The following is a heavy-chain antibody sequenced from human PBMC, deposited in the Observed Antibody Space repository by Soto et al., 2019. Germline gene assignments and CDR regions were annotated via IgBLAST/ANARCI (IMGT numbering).Heavy chain of an antibody. CDR1: GFTFSSHA. J-gene: IGHJ4*02. D-gene: IGHD2-8*01. V-gene: IGHV3-23*01. Sequence: GGSLRLSCAASGFTFSSHAMGWLRQAPGTGPEWVAFVDGSGGDTSYADSVKGRFTISRDNSDNSLFLHMNTLRAEDTGRYFCAKEIFAAAYAATSAFDLCGQGTLVTVSS. CDR3: AKEIFAAAYAATSAFDL. CDR2: VDGSGGDT.